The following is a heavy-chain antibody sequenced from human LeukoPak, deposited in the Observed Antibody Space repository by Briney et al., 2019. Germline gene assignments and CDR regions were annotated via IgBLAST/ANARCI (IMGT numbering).Heavy chain of an antibody. V-gene: IGHV3-21*01. CDR1: GFTFSSYG. CDR2: ITSSSSYI. D-gene: IGHD3-9*01. CDR3: ARDATQYLRYGYFDY. J-gene: IGHJ4*02. Sequence: GGSLRLSCAASGFTFSSYGMNWVRQAPGKGLEWVSSITSSSSYIYYADSVKGRFTISRDNAKNSLFLQMNSLRAEDTAIYYCARDATQYLRYGYFDYWGPGILVTVSS.